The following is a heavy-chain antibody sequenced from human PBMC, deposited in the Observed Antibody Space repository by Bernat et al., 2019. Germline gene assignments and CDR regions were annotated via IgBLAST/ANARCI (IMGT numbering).Heavy chain of an antibody. CDR3: ARPNQDGDYGGVYFDY. CDR1: GFTFSSYW. Sequence: EVQLVESGGGLVQPGGSLRLSCAASGFTFSSYWMTWVRQAPGKGLEWVAIIKKDGSEKYYVDSVKGRFTISRDNAKNSLYLQMNSLRAEDTAVYYCARPNQDGDYGGVYFDYWGQGALVTVSP. V-gene: IGHV3-7*01. D-gene: IGHD4-17*01. J-gene: IGHJ4*02. CDR2: IKKDGSEK.